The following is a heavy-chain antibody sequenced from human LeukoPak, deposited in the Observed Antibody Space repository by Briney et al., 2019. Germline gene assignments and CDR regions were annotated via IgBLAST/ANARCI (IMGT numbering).Heavy chain of an antibody. CDR2: IIPIFGTV. D-gene: IGHD6-13*01. CDR1: GRNFRSYA. Sequence: TLEKVACKGSGRNFRSYAIIWVREASGQGLEWMGGIIPIFGTVNYAQKFQGRVTINTDESTSTAYMELSSLRSEDTAVYYCAREAQQLDPYYYYMDVWGKETTVTVSS. J-gene: IGHJ6*03. CDR3: AREAQQLDPYYYYMDV. V-gene: IGHV1-69*05.